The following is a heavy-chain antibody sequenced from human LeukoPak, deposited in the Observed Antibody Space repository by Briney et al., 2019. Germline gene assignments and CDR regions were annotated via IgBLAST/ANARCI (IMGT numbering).Heavy chain of an antibody. Sequence: GGSLRLSCAASGFTFSSYGMHWVRQAPGKGLEWVAFIRNDGSIKYYADSVKGRFTISRDNAKNSLYLQMNSLRAEDTAVYYCARDIAASAGMGVWGKGTTVTVSS. CDR1: GFTFSSYG. J-gene: IGHJ6*03. D-gene: IGHD6-6*01. CDR3: ARDIAASAGMGV. V-gene: IGHV3-30*02. CDR2: IRNDGSIK.